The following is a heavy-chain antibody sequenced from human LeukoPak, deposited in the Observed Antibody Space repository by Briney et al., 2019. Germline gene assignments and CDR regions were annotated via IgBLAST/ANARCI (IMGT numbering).Heavy chain of an antibody. CDR3: ASTGFSSRRFDY. V-gene: IGHV5-51*01. D-gene: IGHD6-13*01. Sequence: GESLKISCKVPGNSFQSYWIGWVRQMPGKGLEFMGLVFIGDSDTRYSPSFHGQVTISVDRSISTAYLQWSSLKASDSAMYYCASTGFSSRRFDYWGQGTPVIVST. J-gene: IGHJ4*02. CDR2: VFIGDSDT. CDR1: GNSFQSYW.